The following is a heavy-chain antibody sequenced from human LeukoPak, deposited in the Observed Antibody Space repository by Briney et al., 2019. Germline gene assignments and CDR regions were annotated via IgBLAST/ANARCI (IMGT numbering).Heavy chain of an antibody. CDR3: ARVVLIAAALPSYFDY. Sequence: SETLSLTCTVSGGSISSSSYYWGWIRQPPGKGLEWIGSIYYSGSTYYNPSLKSRVTISVDTSKNQLSLKLSSVTAADTAVYYCARVVLIAAALPSYFDYWGQGTLVTVSS. D-gene: IGHD6-13*01. CDR2: IYYSGST. J-gene: IGHJ4*02. CDR1: GGSISSSSYY. V-gene: IGHV4-39*07.